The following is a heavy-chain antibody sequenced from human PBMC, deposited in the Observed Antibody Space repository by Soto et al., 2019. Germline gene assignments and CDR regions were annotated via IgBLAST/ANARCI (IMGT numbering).Heavy chain of an antibody. CDR1: GGSISGSY. Sequence: SETLSLTCSVSGGSISGSYWSWIRQSPGKGLEWLGYVYYTGSTNYSPSLRSRVSISVDTSKNEFSLRLSSVTAADTAVYFCARSVAVPGAHIDYWGQGPQVTVSS. CDR3: ARSVAVPGAHIDY. J-gene: IGHJ4*02. D-gene: IGHD6-19*01. CDR2: VYYTGST. V-gene: IGHV4-59*01.